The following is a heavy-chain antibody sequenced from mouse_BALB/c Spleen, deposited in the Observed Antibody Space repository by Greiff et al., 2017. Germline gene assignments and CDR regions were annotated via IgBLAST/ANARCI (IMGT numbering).Heavy chain of an antibody. Sequence: EVKLVESGGGLVKPGGSLKLSCAASGFTFSDYYMYWVRQTPEKRLEWVATISDGGSYTYYPDSVKGRFTISRDNAKNNLYLQMSSLKSEDTAMYYCATREVTTATDWFAYWGQGTLVTVSA. D-gene: IGHD1-2*01. J-gene: IGHJ3*01. CDR1: GFTFSDYY. V-gene: IGHV5-4*02. CDR3: ATREVTTATDWFAY. CDR2: ISDGGSYT.